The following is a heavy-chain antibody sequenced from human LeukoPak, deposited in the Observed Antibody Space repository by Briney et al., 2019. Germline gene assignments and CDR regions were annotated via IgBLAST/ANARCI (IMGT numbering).Heavy chain of an antibody. D-gene: IGHD3-10*01. CDR1: GFTFSGSA. J-gene: IGHJ4*02. V-gene: IGHV1-58*01. CDR2: IIVDSGKT. Sequence: SVKVSCKASGFTFSGSAVQWVRQARGQPVEWLGWIIVDSGKTQYQQRLQQRVTITRDMSTSTAYMELSSLTPEDTAVYYCAADSTPMVRGFLIAFAYRGQGAQVTVSS. CDR3: AADSTPMVRGFLIAFAY.